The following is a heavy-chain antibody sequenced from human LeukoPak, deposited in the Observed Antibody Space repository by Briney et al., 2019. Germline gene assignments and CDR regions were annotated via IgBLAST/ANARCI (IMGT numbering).Heavy chain of an antibody. CDR1: GFTFSSYW. CDR3: ARGSDGRGVTYYYYYAMDV. V-gene: IGHV3-48*04. CDR2: ISTTGSSI. J-gene: IGHJ6*02. D-gene: IGHD3-10*01. Sequence: PGGSLRLSCAASGFTFSSYWMHWVRQAPGKGPEWVSYISTTGSSIYYADSVKGRFTISRDNAKNSLFLQMDSLRAEDTAVYYCARGSDGRGVTYYYYYAMDVWGQGTTVTVSS.